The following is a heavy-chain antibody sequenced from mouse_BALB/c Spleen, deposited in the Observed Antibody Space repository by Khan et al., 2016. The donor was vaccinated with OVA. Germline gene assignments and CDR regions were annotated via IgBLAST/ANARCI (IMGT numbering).Heavy chain of an antibody. D-gene: IGHD1-1*01. CDR3: AREGLLGVAMDY. Sequence: QVQLQQSGPELVKPGALVKISCKASGYTFTAYDINWVKQRPGQGLERIGWTYPGYGSTKENENFKGKATLTADKSSNTYYMQFSSLTSEKSAVYFCAREGLLGVAMDYWGQGTSVSVSS. J-gene: IGHJ4*01. CDR1: GYTFTAYD. V-gene: IGHV1S56*01. CDR2: TYPGYGST.